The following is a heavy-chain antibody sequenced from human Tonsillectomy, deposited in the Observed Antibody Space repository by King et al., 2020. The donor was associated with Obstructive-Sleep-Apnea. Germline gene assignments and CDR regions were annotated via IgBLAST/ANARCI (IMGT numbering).Heavy chain of an antibody. J-gene: IGHJ4*02. V-gene: IGHV4-59*08. D-gene: IGHD3-16*02. CDR1: GGCISSYY. CDR3: ARHWNDYIWGSYRGSFDY. CDR2: IYYSGST. Sequence: QLQESGPGLVKPSETLSLTCTVSGGCISSYYWSWIRQPPGKGLEWIGYIYYSGSTNYNPSLKSRVTISVETSKNQFSLKLSSVTAADTAVYYCARHWNDYIWGSYRGSFDYWGQGTLVTVSS.